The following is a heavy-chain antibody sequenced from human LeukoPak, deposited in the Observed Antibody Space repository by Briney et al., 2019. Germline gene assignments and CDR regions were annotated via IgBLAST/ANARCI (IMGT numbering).Heavy chain of an antibody. CDR2: IIPIFGTA. V-gene: IGHV1-69*05. J-gene: IGHJ6*03. CDR3: ARDLLQGAYYYYMDV. D-gene: IGHD1-26*01. CDR1: GGTFSSYA. Sequence: SVKVSCKASGGTFSSYAISWVRQAPGQGLEWMGGIIPIFGTANYAQKFQGRVTITTDESTSTAYMELSSLRSEDTAVYYCARDLLQGAYYYYMDVWGKGTTVTVSS.